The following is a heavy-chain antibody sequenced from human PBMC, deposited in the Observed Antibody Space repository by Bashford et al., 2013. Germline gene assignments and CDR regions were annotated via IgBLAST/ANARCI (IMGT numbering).Heavy chain of an antibody. Sequence: ASVKVSCKASGYTFTGYYMHWVRQAPGQGLEWMGWINPNSGGTNYAQKFQGRVTMTRDTSISTAYMELSRLRSDDTAVYYCARDRSSSYQYYYYGMDVWGQGTTVTVSS. V-gene: IGHV1-2*02. CDR1: GYTFTGYY. CDR2: INPNSGGT. CDR3: ARDRSSSYQYYYYGMDV. D-gene: IGHD6-13*01. J-gene: IGHJ6*02.